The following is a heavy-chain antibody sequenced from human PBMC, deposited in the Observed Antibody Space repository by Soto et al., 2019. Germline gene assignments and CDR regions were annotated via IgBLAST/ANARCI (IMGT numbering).Heavy chain of an antibody. CDR3: ARSGPYYYDSSGYYPFHY. CDR2: IIPIFGTA. CDR1: GGTFSSYA. D-gene: IGHD3-22*01. J-gene: IGHJ4*02. V-gene: IGHV1-69*13. Sequence: SVKVSCKASGGTFSSYAISWVRQAPGQGLEWMGGIIPIFGTANYAQKFQGRVTITADESTSTAYMELSSLRSEDTAVYYCARSGPYYYDSSGYYPFHYWVQGTMVIVSS.